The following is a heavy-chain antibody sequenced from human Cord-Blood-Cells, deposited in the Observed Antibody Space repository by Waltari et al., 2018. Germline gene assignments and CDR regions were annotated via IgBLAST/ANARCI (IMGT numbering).Heavy chain of an antibody. D-gene: IGHD6-13*01. CDR1: GGSISSSSYY. V-gene: IGHV4-39*01. Sequence: QLQLQESGPGLVKPSETLSLTCTVSGGSISSSSYYWGWIRQPPGKGLEWIGSIYYSGSTDDNPSLKSRVTIAVDTSKNQFSLKLSSVTAADTAVYDCASIAAAAEYCQHWGQGTLVTVSS. CDR3: ASIAAAAEYCQH. J-gene: IGHJ1*01. CDR2: IYYSGST.